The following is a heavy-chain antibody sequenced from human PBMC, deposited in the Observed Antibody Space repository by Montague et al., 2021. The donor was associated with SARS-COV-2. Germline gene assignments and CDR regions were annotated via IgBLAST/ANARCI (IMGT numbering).Heavy chain of an antibody. V-gene: IGHV4-59*01. CDR3: ARGFDY. CDR2: IYYSGGT. CDR1: GGFISSYY. Sequence: SETLSLTCTVSGGFISSYYWSWIRQPPGKGLGWIGYIYYSGGTNYNPSLKSRVTTSVDTSKNQFSLKLSSVTAADTAVYYCARGFDYWGQGTLVTVSS. J-gene: IGHJ4*02.